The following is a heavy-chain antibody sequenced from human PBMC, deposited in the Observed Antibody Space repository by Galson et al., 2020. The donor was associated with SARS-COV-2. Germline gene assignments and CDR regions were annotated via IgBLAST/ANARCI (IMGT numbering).Heavy chain of an antibody. J-gene: IGHJ4*02. D-gene: IGHD1-26*01. V-gene: IGHV3-43*01. Sequence: GGSLRLSCAASGFTFDDHTMHWVRQVPGKGLEWVSLITWDGGSTYFADSVKGRFTISRDNSKNSLFLQMDSLTSEDTALYFCVRASGSGLYRPFDYWGQGTLVIVSS. CDR2: ITWDGGST. CDR3: VRASGSGLYRPFDY. CDR1: GFTFDDHT.